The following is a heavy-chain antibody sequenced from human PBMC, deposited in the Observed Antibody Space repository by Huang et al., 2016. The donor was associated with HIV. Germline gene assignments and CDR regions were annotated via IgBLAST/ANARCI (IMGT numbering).Heavy chain of an antibody. V-gene: IGHV4-59*01. CDR3: ASASIAARRWFDP. D-gene: IGHD6-6*01. Sequence: QVQLQESGPGLVKPSETLSLTCTVSGGSMSSYYWSWIRQPPGKGLEWIGYIYYSGSTNYNPSLKRRVTISVDTSKNQCSLRLSSVTAADTAVYYCASASIAARRWFDPWGQGSLVTVSS. CDR2: IYYSGST. J-gene: IGHJ5*02. CDR1: GGSMSSYY.